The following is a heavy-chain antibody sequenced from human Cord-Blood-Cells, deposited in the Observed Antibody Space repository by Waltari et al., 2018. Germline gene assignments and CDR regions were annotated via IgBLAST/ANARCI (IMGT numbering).Heavy chain of an antibody. V-gene: IGHV1-69*06. D-gene: IGHD1-26*01. CDR3: AGDLNRGGGATSYYYYGMDV. Sequence: QVQLVQSGAEVKKPGSSVKVSCKASGGTFSSYAISWVRQAPIFGTANYAQKVQGRVTITADKATSTAYMELSSLRSEDTAVYYCAGDLNRGGGATSYYYYGMDVWGQGTTVTVSS. CDR1: GGTFSSYA. CDR2: IFGTA. J-gene: IGHJ6*02.